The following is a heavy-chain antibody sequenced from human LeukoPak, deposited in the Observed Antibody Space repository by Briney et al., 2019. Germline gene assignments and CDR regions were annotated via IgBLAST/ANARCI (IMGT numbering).Heavy chain of an antibody. D-gene: IGHD6-13*01. CDR3: AREIITAAGYIDY. V-gene: IGHV3-33*01. CDR2: IWYDGSNK. J-gene: IGHJ4*02. CDR1: GFTFSSYG. Sequence: GGSLRLSCAASGFTFSSYGMHWVRQAPGKGLEWVAVIWYDGSNKYYADSVKGRFTISRDNAKNSLYLQMNSLRAEDTAVYYCAREIITAAGYIDYWGRGTLVTVSS.